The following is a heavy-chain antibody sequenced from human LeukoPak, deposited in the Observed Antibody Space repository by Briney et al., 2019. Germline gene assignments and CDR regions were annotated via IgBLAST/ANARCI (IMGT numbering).Heavy chain of an antibody. D-gene: IGHD6-19*01. CDR3: ARGVRVVIGRSGPASAFDI. CDR2: IYYSGST. V-gene: IGHV4-61*08. J-gene: IGHJ3*02. CDR1: GGSISSGDYY. Sequence: SETLSLTCTVSGGSISSGDYYWSWIRQPPGKGLEWIGYIYYSGSTNYNPSLKSRVTISVDTSKNQFSLKLSSVTAADTAVYYCARGVRVVIGRSGPASAFDIWGQGTMVTVSS.